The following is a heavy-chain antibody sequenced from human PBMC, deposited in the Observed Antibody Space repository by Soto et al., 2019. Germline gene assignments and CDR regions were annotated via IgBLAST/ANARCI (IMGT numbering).Heavy chain of an antibody. D-gene: IGHD5-18*01. Sequence: ASVKVSCKASGYTFTTYAMHCLRQAPGQRLEWMGWINAGNGNTKYSQKFQGRVTITRDTSASTAYMELSSLRSEDTAVYYCARLLIGGYSYGHAGFEIWGHGTMVTVS. CDR3: ARLLIGGYSYGHAGFEI. CDR2: INAGNGNT. J-gene: IGHJ3*02. V-gene: IGHV1-3*01. CDR1: GYTFTTYA.